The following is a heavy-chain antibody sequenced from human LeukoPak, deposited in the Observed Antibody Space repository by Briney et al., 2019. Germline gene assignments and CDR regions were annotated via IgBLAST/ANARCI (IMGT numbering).Heavy chain of an antibody. CDR3: ARVRKMVRGVFDY. J-gene: IGHJ4*02. CDR2: INWNGGST. V-gene: IGHV3-20*04. Sequence: PGGSLRLSCAASGFTFSSYAMSWVRQAPGKGLEWVSGINWNGGSTGYADSVKGRFTISRDNAKNSLYLQMNSLRAEDTALYYCARVRKMVRGVFDYWGQGTLVTVSS. CDR1: GFTFSSYA. D-gene: IGHD3-10*01.